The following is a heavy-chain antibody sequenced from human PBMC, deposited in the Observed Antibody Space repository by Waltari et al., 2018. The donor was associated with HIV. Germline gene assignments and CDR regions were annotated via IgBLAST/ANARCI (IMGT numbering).Heavy chain of an antibody. V-gene: IGHV1-18*01. CDR2: IRAVSGNT. J-gene: IGHJ4*02. CDR1: GYTFSRYA. Sequence: QVQLVQSGAEVKKPAASVKVSCTASGYTFSRYAITWLRQAPGKGHKWLGWIRAVSGNTKDGREVQSRATVTTDTSTNTAYMELESLTSDDTAIFYCARTTSFGVDTYYFDYWGQGTLVTVSS. CDR3: ARTTSFGVDTYYFDY. D-gene: IGHD3-3*01.